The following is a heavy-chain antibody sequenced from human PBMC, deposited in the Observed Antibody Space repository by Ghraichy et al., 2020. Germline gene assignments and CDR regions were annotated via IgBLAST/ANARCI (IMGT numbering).Heavy chain of an antibody. J-gene: IGHJ6*02. V-gene: IGHV4-59*01. CDR1: GGSISSYY. CDR3: ARDRHFYDFWSGYYRGMDV. Sequence: ETLSLTCTVSGGSISSYYWSWIRQPPGKGLEWIGYIYYSGSTNYNPSLKSRVTISVDTSKNQFSLKLSSVTAADTAVYYCARDRHFYDFWSGYYRGMDVWGQGTTVTVSS. D-gene: IGHD3-3*01. CDR2: IYYSGST.